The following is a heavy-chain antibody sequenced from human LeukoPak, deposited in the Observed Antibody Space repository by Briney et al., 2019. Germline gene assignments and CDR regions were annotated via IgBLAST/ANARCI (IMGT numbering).Heavy chain of an antibody. CDR1: GFTFSGFG. CDR2: IKFDGNDK. Sequence: GGSLRLSCAASGFTFSGFGIHWVRQAPGKGLEWLAFIKFDGNDKYYADSVKGRFTISRDNVKSTLHLQMNSLRGEDTAVYYCARESRWLQAHFDSWGQGTLVAVSS. CDR3: ARESRWLQAHFDS. J-gene: IGHJ4*02. V-gene: IGHV3-30*02. D-gene: IGHD5-24*01.